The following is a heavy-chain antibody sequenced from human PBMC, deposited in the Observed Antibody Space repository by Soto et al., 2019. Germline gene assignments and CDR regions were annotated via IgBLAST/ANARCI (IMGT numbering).Heavy chain of an antibody. D-gene: IGHD1-26*01. CDR2: ISSSGSTI. CDR1: GFSFNTYE. Sequence: EVQLVESGGGLVQPGGSLRLSCAASGFSFNTYEMNWVRQAPGKGLEWVSYISSSGSTIYYADSVKGRFTVSRDNGKNSLYLQRNSLRAADTAVYYCAYGGSCDYWGQGTQVTVSS. J-gene: IGHJ4*02. V-gene: IGHV3-48*03. CDR3: AYGGSCDY.